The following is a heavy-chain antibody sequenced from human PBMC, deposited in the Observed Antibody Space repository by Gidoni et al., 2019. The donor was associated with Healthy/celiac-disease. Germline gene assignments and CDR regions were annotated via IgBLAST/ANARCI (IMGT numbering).Heavy chain of an antibody. Sequence: EVQLLESGGGLVQPGGSLRLPCADSGFTFSSYAVSWVRQAPGKGVEWVSAISGSGGSTYYADSVKGRFTISRDNSKNTLYLQMNSLRAEDTAVYYCAKDHSADYDFWSGYYTPSVAFDYWGQGTLVTVSS. J-gene: IGHJ4*02. CDR3: AKDHSADYDFWSGYYTPSVAFDY. V-gene: IGHV3-23*01. CDR2: ISGSGGST. D-gene: IGHD3-3*01. CDR1: GFTFSSYA.